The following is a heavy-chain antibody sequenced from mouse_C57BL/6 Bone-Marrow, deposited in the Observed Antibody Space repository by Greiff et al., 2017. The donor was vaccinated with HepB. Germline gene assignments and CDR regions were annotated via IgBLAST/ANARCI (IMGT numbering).Heavy chain of an antibody. V-gene: IGHV5-17*01. D-gene: IGHD2-4*01. CDR1: GFTFSDYG. CDR2: ISSGSSTI. CDR3: ARHYYDYGFDY. J-gene: IGHJ2*01. Sequence: DVMLVESGGGLVKPGGSLKLSCAASGFTFSDYGMHWVRQAPEKGLEWVAYISSGSSTIYYADTVKGRFTISRDNAKNTLFLQMTSLRSEDTAMYYCARHYYDYGFDYWGQGTTLTVSS.